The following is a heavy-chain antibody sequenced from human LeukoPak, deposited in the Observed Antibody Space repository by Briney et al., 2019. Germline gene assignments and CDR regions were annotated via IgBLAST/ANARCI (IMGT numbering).Heavy chain of an antibody. CDR1: GGSFSGYY. J-gene: IGHJ4*02. Sequence: PSETLSLTCAVYGGSFSGYYWSWIRQPPGKGLEWIGEINHSGSTNYNPSLKSRVTISVDTSKNQFSLKLSSVTAADTAVYYCARWWEQGVDYWGQGTLVTVSS. D-gene: IGHD1-26*01. V-gene: IGHV4-34*01. CDR3: ARWWEQGVDY. CDR2: INHSGST.